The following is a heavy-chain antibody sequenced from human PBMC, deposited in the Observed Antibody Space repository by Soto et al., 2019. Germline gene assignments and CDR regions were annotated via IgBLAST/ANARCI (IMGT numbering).Heavy chain of an antibody. J-gene: IGHJ4*02. Sequence: PSETLSLTCTVSGGSISSDYWSWIRQPPGKGLEWIGHIFTTGSTHYNPSLKSRVTISEGTSESQLSLKVNSMTAADTAVYYCARSRREAVAGYTLDNWGQGILVTVSS. CDR3: ARSRREAVAGYTLDN. CDR2: IFTTGST. CDR1: GGSISSDY. V-gene: IGHV4-4*08. D-gene: IGHD6-13*01.